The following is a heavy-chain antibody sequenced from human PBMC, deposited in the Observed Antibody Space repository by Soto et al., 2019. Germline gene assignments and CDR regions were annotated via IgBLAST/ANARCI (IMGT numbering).Heavy chain of an antibody. CDR1: GFIFSSYT. CDR3: ARGWLRDPWMF. CDR2: ISASSTYI. D-gene: IGHD5-12*01. V-gene: IGHV3-21*01. Sequence: EVQLVESGGGLVKPGGSLRLSCAASGFIFSSYTMNWVRQAPGKGLEWVSSISASSTYIYYADSLKGRFTISRDNAYKSLYLQINSLRAEDTAVYYCARGWLRDPWMFWGRGTLVTVSS. J-gene: IGHJ4*02.